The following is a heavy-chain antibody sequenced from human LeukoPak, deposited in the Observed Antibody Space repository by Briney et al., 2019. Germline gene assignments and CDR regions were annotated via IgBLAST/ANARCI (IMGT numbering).Heavy chain of an antibody. J-gene: IGHJ4*02. CDR1: GYTFTGYY. CDR3: ARDEDCSSTSCYAFDY. CDR2: INPNSGGT. V-gene: IGHV1-2*02. Sequence: GAPVKVSCKASGYTFTGYYMHWVRQAPGQGLEWMGWINPNSGGTNYAQKFQGRVTMTRDTSTSTVYMELSSLRSEDTAVYYCARDEDCSSTSCYAFDYWGQGTLVTVSS. D-gene: IGHD2-2*01.